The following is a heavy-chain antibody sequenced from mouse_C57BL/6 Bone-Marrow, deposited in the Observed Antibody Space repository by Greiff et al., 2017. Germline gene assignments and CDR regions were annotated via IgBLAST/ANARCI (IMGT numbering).Heavy chain of an antibody. CDR3: ARRGNWEGYYAMDY. D-gene: IGHD4-1*01. V-gene: IGHV1-85*01. J-gene: IGHJ4*01. CDR2: IYPRDGST. CDR1: GYTFTSYD. Sequence: QVQLQQSGPELVKPGASVKLSCKASGYTFTSYDINWVKQRPGQGLEWIGWIYPRDGSTKYNEKFKGKATLTVDTSSSTAYMELHSLTSEDSAVYFCARRGNWEGYYAMDYWGQGTSVTVSS.